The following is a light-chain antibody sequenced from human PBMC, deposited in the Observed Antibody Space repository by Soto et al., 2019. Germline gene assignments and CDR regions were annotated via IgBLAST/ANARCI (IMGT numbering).Light chain of an antibody. CDR1: SSNVGSLS. Sequence: QSVLTQAPSASGTPGQRVTISCSGSSSNVGSLSVDWYQHLPGTAPKLLIHSNYHRPSGVPDRFSGSKSGTTASLAISGLQSEDEADYYCAAWDGSLNGLYVFGTGTKLTVL. CDR2: SNY. J-gene: IGLJ1*01. V-gene: IGLV1-44*01. CDR3: AAWDGSLNGLYV.